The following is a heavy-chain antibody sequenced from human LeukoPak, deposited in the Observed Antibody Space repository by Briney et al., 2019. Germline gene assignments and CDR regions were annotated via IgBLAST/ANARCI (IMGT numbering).Heavy chain of an antibody. CDR3: AKNGDRGAYCSGGTCYPYYYYYMDV. CDR1: GFTFSDYY. J-gene: IGHJ6*03. Sequence: GSLRLSCAASGFTFSDYYMSWIRQAPGKGLEWVSYISSSGSTIYYADSVRGRFTISRDNSRNTLYLQMNSLRAEDTAIYYCAKNGDRGAYCSGGTCYPYYYYYMDVWGKGTTVTISS. D-gene: IGHD2-15*01. CDR2: ISSSGSTI. V-gene: IGHV3-11*01.